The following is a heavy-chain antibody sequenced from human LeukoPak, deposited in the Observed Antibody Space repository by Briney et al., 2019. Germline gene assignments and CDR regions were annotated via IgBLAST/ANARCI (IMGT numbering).Heavy chain of an antibody. D-gene: IGHD6-13*01. CDR3: ARDQIAAGDFDY. CDR2: IYYSGST. CDR1: GGSISSSSYH. J-gene: IGHJ4*02. V-gene: IGHV4-39*07. Sequence: SETLSLTCTVSGGSISSSSYHWGWIRQPPGKGLEWIGSIYYSGSTYYNPSLKSRVTISVDTSKNQFSLKLSSVTAADTAVYYCARDQIAAGDFDYWGQGTLVTVSS.